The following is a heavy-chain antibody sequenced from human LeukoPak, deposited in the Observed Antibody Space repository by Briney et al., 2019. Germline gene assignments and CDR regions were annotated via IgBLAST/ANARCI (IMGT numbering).Heavy chain of an antibody. Sequence: ASVEVSCKASGYTFTGYYMHWVRQAPGQGLEWMGWINPNSGGTNYAQKFQGRVTMTRDTSISTAYMELSRLSSDDTAVYYCAREGDYGDYGDAFDIWGQGTMVTVSS. CDR3: AREGDYGDYGDAFDI. CDR2: INPNSGGT. D-gene: IGHD4-17*01. V-gene: IGHV1-2*02. J-gene: IGHJ3*02. CDR1: GYTFTGYY.